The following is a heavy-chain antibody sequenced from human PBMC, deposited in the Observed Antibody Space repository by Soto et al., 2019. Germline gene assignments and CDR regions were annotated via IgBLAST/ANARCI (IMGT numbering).Heavy chain of an antibody. CDR3: MRDVGFDYVN. V-gene: IGHV3-7*01. Sequence: EVQLVESGGGLVQPGGSLRISCKGSGFSFSSYWMSWVRQAPGKGLEWVASIKQDEREKYYVDSVKGRFTISRDNVDDSVFLHMNGLSAEDTAVYFCMRDVGFDYVNWGQGTLVTVSS. CDR2: IKQDEREK. J-gene: IGHJ4*02. D-gene: IGHD3-16*01. CDR1: GFSFSSYW.